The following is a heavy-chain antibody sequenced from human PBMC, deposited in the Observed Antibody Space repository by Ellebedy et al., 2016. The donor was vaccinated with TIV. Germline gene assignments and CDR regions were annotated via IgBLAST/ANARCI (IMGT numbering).Heavy chain of an antibody. V-gene: IGHV3-30*02. CDR2: IGHDGNSK. CDR1: GFTFRAYG. D-gene: IGHD3-9*01. Sequence: PGGSLRLSCTTSGFTFRAYGMHWVRQAPGKGLEWVTFIGHDGNSKYYADSVKGRFTISRDNSKNTLYLQMNKLRSEDTAVYYCAKEKVILTGYASFDYWGQGTLVTVSS. J-gene: IGHJ4*02. CDR3: AKEKVILTGYASFDY.